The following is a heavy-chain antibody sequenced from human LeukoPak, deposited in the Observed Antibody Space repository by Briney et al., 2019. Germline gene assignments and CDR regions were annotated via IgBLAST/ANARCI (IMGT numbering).Heavy chain of an antibody. V-gene: IGHV1-2*02. CDR1: GYTFTGYY. CDR3: ARDGATTGRGYYYYMDV. CDR2: INPNSGGT. Sequence: ASVKVSCRASGYTFTGYYMHWVRQAPGQGLEWMGWINPNSGGTNYAQKFQGRVTRTRDTSISAAYMELSRLRSDDTAVYYCARDGATTGRGYYYYMDVWGKGTTVTVSS. D-gene: IGHD1-26*01. J-gene: IGHJ6*03.